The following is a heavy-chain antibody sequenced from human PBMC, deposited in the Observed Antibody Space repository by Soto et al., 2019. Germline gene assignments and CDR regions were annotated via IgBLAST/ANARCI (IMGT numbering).Heavy chain of an antibody. CDR1: GYTFTDYG. D-gene: IGHD5-12*01. CDR3: ARLYSAYSLDY. Sequence: QVQLVQSGGEVRKPGASVTVSCKASGYTFTDYGVSLVRQAPGQGLEWMGWINVHNGNTDYVQNVQGRVTMTTDTSPRTAYMEFRTLRSDDPAVYYCARLYSAYSLDYWGPGTLVTVCS. CDR2: INVHNGNT. V-gene: IGHV1-18*01. J-gene: IGHJ4*02.